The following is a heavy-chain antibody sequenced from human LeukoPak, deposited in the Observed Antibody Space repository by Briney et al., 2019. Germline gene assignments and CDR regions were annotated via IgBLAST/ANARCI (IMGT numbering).Heavy chain of an antibody. CDR3: AKDHYYDFWSGFPDY. CDR1: GFTFSSYG. Sequence: GGSLRLSCAASGFTFSSYGMHWVRQAPGKGLEWVAFIRYDGSNKYYADSVKGRFTISRDNSKNTLYLQMNSLRAEDTAVYYCAKDHYYDFWSGFPDYWGQGTLVTVSS. V-gene: IGHV3-30*02. J-gene: IGHJ4*02. CDR2: IRYDGSNK. D-gene: IGHD3-3*01.